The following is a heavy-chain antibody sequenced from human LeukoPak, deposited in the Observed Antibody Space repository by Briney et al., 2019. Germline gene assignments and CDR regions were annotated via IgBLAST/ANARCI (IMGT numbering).Heavy chain of an antibody. CDR2: FDPEDGET. Sequence: GASVKVSCKVSGYTLTELSMHWVRQAPGKGLEWMGGFDPEDGETIYAQKFQGRVTMTEDTSTDTAYMELGSLRSEDTAVYYCATIYCSSTSCYRYYYYGMDVWGQGTTVTVSS. J-gene: IGHJ6*02. V-gene: IGHV1-24*01. CDR3: ATIYCSSTSCYRYYYYGMDV. D-gene: IGHD2-2*01. CDR1: GYTLTELS.